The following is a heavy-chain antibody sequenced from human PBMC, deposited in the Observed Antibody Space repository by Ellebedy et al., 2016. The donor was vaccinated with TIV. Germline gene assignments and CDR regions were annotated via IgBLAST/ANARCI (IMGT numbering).Heavy chain of an antibody. D-gene: IGHD1-26*01. V-gene: IGHV1-69*13. CDR2: IIPRFGST. CDR3: ASLVGATGQNWFDP. Sequence: ASVKVSCXASGGTFNSLAITWVRQAPGHGLEWMGGIIPRFGSTNYAQKFQGRVTMTADESTSPVHMELSSLRSDDSAVYYCASLVGATGQNWFDPWGQGTLVTVSS. J-gene: IGHJ5*02. CDR1: GGTFNSLA.